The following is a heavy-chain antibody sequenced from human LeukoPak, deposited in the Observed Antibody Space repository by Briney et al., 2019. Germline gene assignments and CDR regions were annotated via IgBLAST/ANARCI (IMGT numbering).Heavy chain of an antibody. D-gene: IGHD5-24*01. CDR2: IYPADSDT. V-gene: IGHV5-51*01. CDR3: ARPRDGTFDY. Sequence: RGESLKISCKGSGYSFTSYYIGWVRQMPGKGLEWMGIIYPADSDTRYSPSFQGQVTMSADKSISTAYLQWSSLKASDTAMYYCARPRDGTFDYWGQGTLVTVSS. CDR1: GYSFTSYY. J-gene: IGHJ4*02.